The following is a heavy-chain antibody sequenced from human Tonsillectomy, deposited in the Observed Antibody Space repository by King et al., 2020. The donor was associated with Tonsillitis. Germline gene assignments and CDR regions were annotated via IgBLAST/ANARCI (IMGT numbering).Heavy chain of an antibody. CDR3: ARDGAPGGNSGKGADY. CDR2: INPNSGGT. CDR1: GYSFIGYY. Sequence: QVQLVESGAEVKKPGASVKVSCKASGYSFIGYYLHWIRQAPGQGLEWMGWINPNSGGTNYAQKFQGRVTMTRDTSISTAYMELSRLRSDDTAVYYCARDGAPGGNSGKGADYWGQGTLVTVSS. J-gene: IGHJ4*02. V-gene: IGHV1-2*02. D-gene: IGHD4-23*01.